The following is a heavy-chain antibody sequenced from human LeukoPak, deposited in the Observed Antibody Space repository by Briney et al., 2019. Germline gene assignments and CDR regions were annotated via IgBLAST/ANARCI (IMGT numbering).Heavy chain of an antibody. J-gene: IGHJ4*02. CDR3: ARDWYDY. V-gene: IGHV3-23*01. D-gene: IGHD6-13*01. CDR1: GFTFSTYA. CDR2: IGRSGSYT. Sequence: GGSLRLSCAASGFTFSTYAMSWVRQAPGKGLEWVAVIGRSGSYTYYADSVKGRFTISRDNSKDTLYLQMNSLRAEDTAVYYCARDWYDYWGQGTLVTVSS.